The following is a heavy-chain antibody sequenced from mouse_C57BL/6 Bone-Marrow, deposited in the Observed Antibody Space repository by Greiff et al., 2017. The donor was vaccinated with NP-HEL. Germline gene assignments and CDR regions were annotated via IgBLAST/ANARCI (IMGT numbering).Heavy chain of an antibody. D-gene: IGHD1-1*01. Sequence: EVQRVESEGGLVQPGSSMKLSCTASGFTFSDYYMAWVRQVPEKGLEWVANINYDGSSTYYLDSLKSRFIISRDNAKNILYLQMSSLKSEDTATYYCARGGNYYGSSSWFAYWGQGTLVTVSA. V-gene: IGHV5-16*01. CDR3: ARGGNYYGSSSWFAY. J-gene: IGHJ3*01. CDR2: INYDGSST. CDR1: GFTFSDYY.